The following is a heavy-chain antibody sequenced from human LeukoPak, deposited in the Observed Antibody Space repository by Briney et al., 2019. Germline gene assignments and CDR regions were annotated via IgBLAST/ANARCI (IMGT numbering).Heavy chain of an antibody. CDR2: ISSSGSTI. Sequence: GGSLRLSCAASGFTFSDYYMSWIRQAPGKGLEWVSYISSSGSTIYYADSVKGRFTISRDNAKNSLYLQMNSLRAEDTAVYYCAREAVYSGYDFGDYYYYGMDVWAKGPRSPSP. V-gene: IGHV3-11*01. D-gene: IGHD5-12*01. J-gene: IGHJ6*02. CDR1: GFTFSDYY. CDR3: AREAVYSGYDFGDYYYYGMDV.